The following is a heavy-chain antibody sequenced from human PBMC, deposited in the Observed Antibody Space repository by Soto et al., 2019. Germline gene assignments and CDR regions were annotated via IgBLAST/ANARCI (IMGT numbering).Heavy chain of an antibody. V-gene: IGHV3-23*01. J-gene: IGHJ4*02. CDR1: GFTFRSYA. D-gene: IGHD1-1*01. CDR3: AKNPHWNDVKYFDV. Sequence: GESLKISCAASGFTFRSYAMSWVRQAPGKGLEWVSTISGRGTSTYYAGSVKGRFTISRDNSNNTVHLQMSSLRADDTAVYYCAKNPHWNDVKYFDVWGQGTPVTVSS. CDR2: ISGRGTST.